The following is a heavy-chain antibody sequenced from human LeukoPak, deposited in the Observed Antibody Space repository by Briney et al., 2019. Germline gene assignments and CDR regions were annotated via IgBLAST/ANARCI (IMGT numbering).Heavy chain of an antibody. CDR1: GFTFSNSA. D-gene: IGHD6-13*01. CDR3: ARESRYSTY. V-gene: IGHV3-21*01. Sequence: GGSLRLSCAASGFTFSNSAMNWVRQVPGKGLEWVSSIDYDSFHIYYAASVRGRFTISRDNARNSVYLQMNSLRVEDTAVYYCARESRYSTYWGQGTLVTVSS. CDR2: IDYDSFHI. J-gene: IGHJ4*02.